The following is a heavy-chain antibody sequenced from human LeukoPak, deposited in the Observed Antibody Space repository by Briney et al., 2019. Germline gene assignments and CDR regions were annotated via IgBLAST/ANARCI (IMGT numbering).Heavy chain of an antibody. V-gene: IGHV3-20*04. CDR2: IFGNGDGT. Sequence: GGSLRLSCAASGVTPGVDGMSWGRQGPGGGVGWGSGIFGNGDGTGYADSVRGGFTISKDNANNTLNLQTNSLRAEDTALYYCARPGYSTDWCRFDPWGQGTLVTVST. D-gene: IGHD6-19*01. J-gene: IGHJ5*02. CDR3: ARPGYSTDWCRFDP. CDR1: GVTPGVDG.